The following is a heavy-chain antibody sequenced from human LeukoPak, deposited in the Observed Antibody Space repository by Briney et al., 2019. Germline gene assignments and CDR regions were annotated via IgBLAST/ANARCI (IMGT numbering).Heavy chain of an antibody. CDR3: ARVAAAGNYYFDY. Sequence: SETLSLTCTVSGGSISSSSYYWGWIRQPPGKGLEWIGSIYYSGSTYYNPSLKSRVTISIDTSKNQFPLKLNSVTAADTAVYFCARVAAAGNYYFDYWGQGTLVTVSS. CDR2: IYYSGST. V-gene: IGHV4-39*06. CDR1: GGSISSSSYY. D-gene: IGHD6-13*01. J-gene: IGHJ4*02.